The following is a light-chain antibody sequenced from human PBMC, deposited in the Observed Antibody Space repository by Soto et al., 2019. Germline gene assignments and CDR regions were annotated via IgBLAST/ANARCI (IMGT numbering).Light chain of an antibody. CDR3: QRYNNWPLT. V-gene: IGKV3-15*01. Sequence: ETVMTQSPATLSVSPGERATLSCRASQSVYSSLAWYQQKPGQTPRLLIYDTSTRATGVPARFSGSRSGTEFTLTINSLQSEDFAVYYCQRYNNWPLTFGGGTKVDIK. CDR1: QSVYSS. J-gene: IGKJ4*01. CDR2: DTS.